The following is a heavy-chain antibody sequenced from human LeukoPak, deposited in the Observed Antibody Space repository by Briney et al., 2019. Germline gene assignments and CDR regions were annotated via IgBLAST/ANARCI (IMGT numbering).Heavy chain of an antibody. CDR2: INPNSGGT. CDR1: GYTFTGYY. Sequence: ASVKVSCKASGYTFTGYYMHWVRQAPGQGLEWMGWINPNSGGTNYAQKFQGRVTMTRDTSISTAYMELSRLRSDDTAVYYCARGRTPPSFSYGYPYYFDYWGQGTLVTVSS. J-gene: IGHJ4*02. D-gene: IGHD5-18*01. V-gene: IGHV1-2*02. CDR3: ARGRTPPSFSYGYPYYFDY.